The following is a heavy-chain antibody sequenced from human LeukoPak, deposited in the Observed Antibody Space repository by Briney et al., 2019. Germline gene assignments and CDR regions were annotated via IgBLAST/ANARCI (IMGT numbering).Heavy chain of an antibody. Sequence: PGRSLRLSCTASGFSFNSYGMHWVRQAPGKGLEWVAVIWYDGSNENYADSVKGRFTISRDNSKNTLYLQMNSLRAEDTAVYYCAKDYYDSSGYHGSAGYFDSWGQGALVTVSS. CDR3: AKDYYDSSGYHGSAGYFDS. CDR2: IWYDGSNE. CDR1: GFSFNSYG. V-gene: IGHV3-33*06. J-gene: IGHJ4*02. D-gene: IGHD3-22*01.